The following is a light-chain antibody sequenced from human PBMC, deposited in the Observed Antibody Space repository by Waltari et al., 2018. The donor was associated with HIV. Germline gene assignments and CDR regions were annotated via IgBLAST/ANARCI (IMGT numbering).Light chain of an antibody. CDR2: GVS. J-gene: IGKJ1*01. CDR3: QQFYYWPRT. Sequence: EIVMTQSPVALSVSPGERVTLSCRASESVGSFFAWYQQRPGQGPSLLMYGVSTRASGVSARFSGSGSGTEVNLTITSLQSDDSAIYFCQQFYYWPRTFGQGTKVEVK. V-gene: IGKV3-15*01. CDR1: ESVGSF.